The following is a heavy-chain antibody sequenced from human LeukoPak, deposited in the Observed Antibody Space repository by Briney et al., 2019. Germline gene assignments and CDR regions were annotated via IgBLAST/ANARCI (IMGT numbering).Heavy chain of an antibody. J-gene: IGHJ4*02. CDR1: GGSISSGGYY. D-gene: IGHD6-19*01. CDR2: IYYSGST. V-gene: IGHV4-31*03. Sequence: SQTLSLTCTVSGGSISSGGYYWSWIRQHPGKGLEWIGYIYYSGSTYYNPSLKSRVTILVDTSKNQFSLKLSSVTAADTAVYYCAGSSGWYTYNDYWGQGTLVTVSS. CDR3: AGSSGWYTYNDY.